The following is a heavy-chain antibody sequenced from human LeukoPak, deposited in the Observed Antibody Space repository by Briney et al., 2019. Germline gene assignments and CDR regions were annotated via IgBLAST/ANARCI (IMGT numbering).Heavy chain of an antibody. V-gene: IGHV3-74*01. J-gene: IGHJ4*01. CDR1: GLTLSDYW. CDR2: INSDGSSI. CDR3: ARELPREVTLDY. D-gene: IGHD2-21*02. Sequence: AGGSLRLSCAASGLTLSDYWMHWVRQAPGKGLVWVSRINSDGSSISYADSVKGRFTISRDNAKNTLYLQMNSLRAEDTAVYYCARELPREVTLDYWGQGTLVTVSP.